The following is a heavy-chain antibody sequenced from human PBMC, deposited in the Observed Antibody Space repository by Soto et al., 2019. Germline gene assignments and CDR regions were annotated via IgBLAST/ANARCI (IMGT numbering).Heavy chain of an antibody. Sequence: GGSLRLSCAASGFTFSSYAMHWVRQAPGKGLEYVSAISSNGGSTYYANSVKGRFTISRDNSKNTLYLQMGSLRAEDMAVYYCARGLDGDLRQPTTFDYWGQGTLVTVSS. V-gene: IGHV3-64*01. D-gene: IGHD4-17*01. CDR1: GFTFSSYA. CDR3: ARGLDGDLRQPTTFDY. CDR2: ISSNGGST. J-gene: IGHJ4*02.